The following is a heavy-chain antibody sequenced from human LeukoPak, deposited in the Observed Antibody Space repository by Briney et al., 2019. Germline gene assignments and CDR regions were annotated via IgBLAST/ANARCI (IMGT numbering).Heavy chain of an antibody. J-gene: IGHJ5*02. V-gene: IGHV3-21*01. CDR2: INSSSSYI. CDR1: GFTFSSYS. D-gene: IGHD3-22*01. CDR3: ARVGSGWDSSPDKSWFDP. Sequence: PGGSLRLSCAASGFTFSSYSMNWVRQAPGKGLEWVSSINSSSSYIYYADSVKGRFTISRDNAKNSLYLQMNSLRAEDTAVYYCARVGSGWDSSPDKSWFDPWGQGTLVTVSS.